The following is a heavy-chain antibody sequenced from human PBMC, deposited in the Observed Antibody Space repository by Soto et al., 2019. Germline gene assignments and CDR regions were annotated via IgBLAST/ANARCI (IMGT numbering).Heavy chain of an antibody. CDR2: NIPIFGTA. D-gene: IGHD3-10*01. CDR3: ARGGAGASYYYGMDV. J-gene: IGHJ6*02. CDR1: GGTFSSYA. V-gene: IGHV1-69*01. Sequence: QVQLVQSGAEVKKPGSSVKVSCKASGGTFSSYAISWVRQAPGQGLEWMGGNIPIFGTANYALKFQGRVTSTADESTSKDYRERSRWTARGTDVYYFARGGAGASYYYGMDVWGQGTTVTVSS.